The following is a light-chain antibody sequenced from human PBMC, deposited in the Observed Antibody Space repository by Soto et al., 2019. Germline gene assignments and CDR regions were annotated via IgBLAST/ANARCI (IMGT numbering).Light chain of an antibody. V-gene: IGKV3-11*01. Sequence: EIVLTQSPATLSLSPGDRATLSCRASQSVTTYINWFQQKPGQPPRPLIYEASTRVTGIPDRISGSGSGTEFSLTISSLEPEDSAVYYCQQNSNLQATFGQGTRLEIK. CDR3: QQNSNLQAT. CDR1: QSVTTY. J-gene: IGKJ5*01. CDR2: EAS.